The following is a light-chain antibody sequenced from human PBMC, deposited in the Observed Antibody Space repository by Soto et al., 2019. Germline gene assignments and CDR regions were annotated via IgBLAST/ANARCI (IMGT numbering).Light chain of an antibody. J-gene: IGKJ1*01. V-gene: IGKV3-20*01. Sequence: EIVLTQSPGTLSLSPGERATLSCRASQSVSSRYLGWYQQKAGRAPRLLIYGASNRAAGIPDRFSGSGSGTDFTLTISRLEPEDFAVYYCQQYCNSLWTFGQGTKVEIK. CDR2: GAS. CDR1: QSVSSRY. CDR3: QQYCNSLWT.